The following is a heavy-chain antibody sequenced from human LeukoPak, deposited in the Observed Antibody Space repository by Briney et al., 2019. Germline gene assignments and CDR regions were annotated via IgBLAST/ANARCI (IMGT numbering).Heavy chain of an antibody. D-gene: IGHD5-12*01. J-gene: IGHJ4*02. Sequence: ASVKVSCKASGGTFSSYAISWVRQAPGQGLEWMGGIIPIFGTANYAQKFQGRVTIAADESTSTAYMELSSLRSEDTAVYYRASDIVATMGVWGQGTLVTVSS. CDR3: ASDIVATMGV. CDR1: GGTFSSYA. CDR2: IIPIFGTA. V-gene: IGHV1-69*13.